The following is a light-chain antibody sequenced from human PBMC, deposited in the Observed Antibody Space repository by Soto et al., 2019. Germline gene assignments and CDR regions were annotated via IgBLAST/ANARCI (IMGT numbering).Light chain of an antibody. V-gene: IGLV2-14*01. Sequence: QSALTQPASVSGSPGQSITISCTGTSSDVGSYNYVSWYQQHPGKAPKLMIYDVSNRPSGVSNRFSGSKSGNTASLTISGLQAEDEADYYCSSYTSSSTVSYVFGTGTKLTVL. CDR3: SSYTSSSTVSYV. CDR2: DVS. J-gene: IGLJ1*01. CDR1: SSDVGSYNY.